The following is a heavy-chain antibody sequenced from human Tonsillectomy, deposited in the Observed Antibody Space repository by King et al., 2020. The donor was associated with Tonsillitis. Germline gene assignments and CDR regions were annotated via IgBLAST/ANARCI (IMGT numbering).Heavy chain of an antibody. CDR1: GFTFSSYG. V-gene: IGHV3-30*18. J-gene: IGHJ1*01. CDR2: ISYDGSNK. CDR3: AKDRRAYSGNGDYPEH. D-gene: IGHD4-17*01. Sequence: QLVQSGGGVVQPGRSLRLSCAASGFTFSSYGMHWVRQAPGKGLEWVAVISYDGSNKYYADSVKGRFTISSDNSKNTLYLQMNSLRAEDTAVYYCAKDRRAYSGNGDYPEHWGQGTLVTVSS.